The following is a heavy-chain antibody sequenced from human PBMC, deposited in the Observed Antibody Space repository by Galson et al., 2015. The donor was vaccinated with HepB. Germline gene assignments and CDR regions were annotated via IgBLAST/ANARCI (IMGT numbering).Heavy chain of an antibody. CDR2: ISTNGDTT. D-gene: IGHD6-13*01. Sequence: SLRLSCAASGFSFNRYTLHWVRQAPGKGLEYVSTISTNGDTTYYADSVKGRFTISRDNSKNTLYLQMSGLRVEDMAVYYCVKALPHDSLAAAGLSWGLDVWGQGTTVTVSS. CDR3: VKALPHDSLAAAGLSWGLDV. V-gene: IGHV3-64D*06. J-gene: IGHJ6*02. CDR1: GFSFNRYT.